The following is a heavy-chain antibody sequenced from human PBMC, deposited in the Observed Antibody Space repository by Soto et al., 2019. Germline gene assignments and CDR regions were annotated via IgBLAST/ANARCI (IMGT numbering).Heavy chain of an antibody. CDR2: ISWNSGSI. D-gene: IGHD1-1*01. CDR1: GFTFDDYA. V-gene: IGHV3-9*01. J-gene: IGHJ3*02. Sequence: EVQLVESGGGLVQPGRSLRLSCAASGFTFDDYAMHWVRQAPGKGLEWVSGISWNSGSIGYADSVKGRFTISRDNAKNSLYLQMNSLRAEDTALYYCAKDRNDGDVGAFDIWGQGTMVTVSS. CDR3: AKDRNDGDVGAFDI.